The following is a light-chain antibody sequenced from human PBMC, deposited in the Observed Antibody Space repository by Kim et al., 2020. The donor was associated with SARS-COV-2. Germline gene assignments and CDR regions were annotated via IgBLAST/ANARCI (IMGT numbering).Light chain of an antibody. J-gene: IGLJ3*02. CDR2: LEGSGSY. Sequence: SSVKLNCRRSRGHSSCSSAWHRQQQGKAPRYLMKLEGSGSYNKGSGVPDRFSGSSSGADRYLTISNRQSEDEADYYCETWDSNTWVFGGGTQLTVL. CDR3: ETWDSNTWV. CDR1: RGHSSCS. V-gene: IGLV4-60*03.